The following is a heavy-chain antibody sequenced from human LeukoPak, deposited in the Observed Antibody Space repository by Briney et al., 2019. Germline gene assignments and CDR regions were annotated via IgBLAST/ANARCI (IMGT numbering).Heavy chain of an antibody. Sequence: SETLSLTCAVYGGSFSGYYWSWIRQPPGKGLEWIGEINHSGSTNYNPSLKSRVTISVDTSKNQFSPKLSSVTAADTAVYYCARTGYCSGGSCYGNNWFDPWGQGTLVTVSS. CDR2: INHSGST. CDR3: ARTGYCSGGSCYGNNWFDP. CDR1: GGSFSGYY. V-gene: IGHV4-34*01. J-gene: IGHJ5*02. D-gene: IGHD2-15*01.